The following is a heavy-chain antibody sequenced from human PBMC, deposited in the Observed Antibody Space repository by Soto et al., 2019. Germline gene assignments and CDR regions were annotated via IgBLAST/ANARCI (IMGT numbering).Heavy chain of an antibody. Sequence: GGSLRLSCAASGFTFSSYAMSWVRQAPGKGLEWVSAISGSGGSTYYADSVKGRFTISRDNSKNTLYLQMNSLRAEDTAVYYCAKGDGIAGAAYYYYYGMDVWGQGTTVTVSS. CDR1: GFTFSSYA. J-gene: IGHJ6*02. V-gene: IGHV3-23*01. CDR2: ISGSGGST. D-gene: IGHD6-19*01. CDR3: AKGDGIAGAAYYYYYGMDV.